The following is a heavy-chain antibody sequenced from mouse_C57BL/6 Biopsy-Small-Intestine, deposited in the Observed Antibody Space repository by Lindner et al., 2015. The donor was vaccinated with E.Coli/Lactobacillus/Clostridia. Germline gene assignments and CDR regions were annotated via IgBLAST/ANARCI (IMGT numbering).Heavy chain of an antibody. CDR2: INPSSGYT. D-gene: IGHD2-5*01. V-gene: IGHV1-7*01. CDR1: GYTFTSYW. J-gene: IGHJ2*01. Sequence: VQLQESGAELAKPGASVKMSCKASGYTFTSYWMHWVKQRPGQGLEWIGYINPSSGYTEYNQKFKDKATLTADKSSSTAYMQLSSLTSEDSSVYYCARSGYSNLDYWGQGTTLTVSS. CDR3: ARSGYSNLDY.